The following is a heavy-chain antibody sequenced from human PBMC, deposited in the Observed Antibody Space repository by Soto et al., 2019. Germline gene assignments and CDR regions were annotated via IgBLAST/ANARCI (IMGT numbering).Heavy chain of an antibody. J-gene: IGHJ3*02. D-gene: IGHD3-3*01. CDR1: GGTFSNSA. V-gene: IGHV1-69*13. CDR3: AREGQGSGYSSAPFDI. CDR2: IIPIFGTT. Sequence: SSVKVSCKTSGGTFSNSAISWVRQAPGQGLEWMGGIIPIFGTTNYAQKFQGRVTITADESTTTAYMELSSLRSEDTAVYYCAREGQGSGYSSAPFDIWGQGTTVTVSS.